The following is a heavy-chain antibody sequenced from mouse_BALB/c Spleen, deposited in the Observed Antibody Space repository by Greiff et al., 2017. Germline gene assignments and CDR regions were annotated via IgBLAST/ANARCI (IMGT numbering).Heavy chain of an antibody. CDR2: IYPGSGST. Sequence: LQQPGSELVRPGASVKLSCKASGYTFTSYWMHWVKQRPGQGLEWIGNIYPGSGSTNYDEKFKSKATLTVDTSSSTAYMQLSSLTSEDSAVYYCTRSYYGNYPFAYWGQGTLVTVSA. J-gene: IGHJ3*01. D-gene: IGHD2-10*01. CDR1: GYTFTSYW. CDR3: TRSYYGNYPFAY. V-gene: IGHV1S22*01.